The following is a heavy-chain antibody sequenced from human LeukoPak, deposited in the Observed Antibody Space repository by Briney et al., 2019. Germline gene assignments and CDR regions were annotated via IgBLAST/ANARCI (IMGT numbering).Heavy chain of an antibody. CDR3: TREASGSSDY. D-gene: IGHD3-22*01. CDR1: GXSFTNYW. V-gene: IGHV3-74*01. Sequence: PGGSLSLSCAASGXSFTNYWMHWVQQAAGKGLGLVSRVNSDGGSTGYAASVNGGFTISRDNAKNTLYLQLNSLRAEDTALYYCTREASGSSDYWGQGTLVTVSS. J-gene: IGHJ4*02. CDR2: VNSDGGST.